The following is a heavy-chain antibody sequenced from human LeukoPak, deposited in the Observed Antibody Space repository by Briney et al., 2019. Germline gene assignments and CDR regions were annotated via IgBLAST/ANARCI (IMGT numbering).Heavy chain of an antibody. V-gene: IGHV3-23*01. CDR3: AKDRILNVVVVVAATGIFDY. CDR1: GFTLSSYA. CDR2: ISGSGGST. D-gene: IGHD2-15*01. Sequence: PGGSLRLSCAASGFTLSSYAMSWVRQAPGKGLEWVSAISGSGGSTYYADSVKGRFTISRDNSKNTLYLQMNSLRAEDTAVYYCAKDRILNVVVVVAATGIFDYWGQGTLVTVSS. J-gene: IGHJ4*02.